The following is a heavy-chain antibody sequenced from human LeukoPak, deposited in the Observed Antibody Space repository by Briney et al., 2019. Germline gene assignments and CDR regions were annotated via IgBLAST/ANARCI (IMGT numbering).Heavy chain of an antibody. V-gene: IGHV4-30-4*01. D-gene: IGHD2-21*02. CDR1: GGSISSGDYY. J-gene: IGHJ6*02. Sequence: SETLSLTCTVSGGSISSGDYYWSWIRQPPGKGLEWIGYIYYSGSTYYNPSLKSRVTISVDTSKNQFSLKLSSVTAADTAVHFRAREVVTSNPHHFGFDRWGQGTTVTVSS. CDR2: IYYSGST. CDR3: AREVVTSNPHHFGFDR.